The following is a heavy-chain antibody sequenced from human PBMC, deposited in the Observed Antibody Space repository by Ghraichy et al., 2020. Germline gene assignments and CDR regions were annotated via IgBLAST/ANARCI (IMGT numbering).Heavy chain of an antibody. V-gene: IGHV4-59*01. CDR1: GGSIGTYY. CDR3: ARQQRTWSNPYYFDY. Sequence: SQTLSLTCTVSGGSIGTYYWNWIRQPPGKALEWIGYIYYNGSTNYNPSLKSRVTILVDTSKNQFSLKLSSVTAADTAVYYCARQQRTWSNPYYFDYWGLGTLVTVSS. D-gene: IGHD1-14*01. J-gene: IGHJ4*02. CDR2: IYYNGST.